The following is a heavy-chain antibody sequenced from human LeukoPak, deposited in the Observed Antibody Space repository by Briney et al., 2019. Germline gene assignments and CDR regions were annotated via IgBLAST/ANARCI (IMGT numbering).Heavy chain of an antibody. J-gene: IGHJ6*03. CDR2: IKQDGSEK. Sequence: GGSLRLSCAASGFTFSSYCMSWVRQAPGKGLEWVANIKQDGSEKYYVDSVKGRFTISRDNAKNSLYLQMNSLRAEDTAVYYCARDSYGEWLRFPNYYYYYYMDVWGKGTTVTVSS. V-gene: IGHV3-7*01. D-gene: IGHD5-12*01. CDR1: GFTFSSYC. CDR3: ARDSYGEWLRFPNYYYYYYMDV.